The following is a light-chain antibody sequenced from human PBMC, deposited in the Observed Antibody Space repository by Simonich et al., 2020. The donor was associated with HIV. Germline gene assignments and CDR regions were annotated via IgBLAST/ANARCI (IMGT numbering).Light chain of an antibody. CDR2: AAS. CDR1: QGISSY. CDR3: QQYHHLPLT. Sequence: AIRMTQSPSSLSASTGDRVTITCRASQGISSYLAWYQQKPGQAPKLLIYAASTLQRGGPSRFSGSGSGTDFTLTISSLQPEDIATYYCQQYHHLPLTFAGGTKVEIK. J-gene: IGKJ4*01. V-gene: IGKV1-8*01.